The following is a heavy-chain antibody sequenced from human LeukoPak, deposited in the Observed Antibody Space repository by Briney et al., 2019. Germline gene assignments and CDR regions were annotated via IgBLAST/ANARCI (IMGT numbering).Heavy chain of an antibody. CDR2: IKQDGSEK. Sequence: GGSLRLSCAASGFTFSNHWMSWVRQAPGKGLEWVANIKQDGSEKYYVDSVKGRFTISRDNAKNSLYLQMNSLRAEDTAVYYCARDSSTAWSRGIDDWGQGTLVTVSS. D-gene: IGHD2/OR15-2a*01. CDR1: GFTFSNHW. V-gene: IGHV3-7*01. CDR3: ARDSSTAWSRGIDD. J-gene: IGHJ4*02.